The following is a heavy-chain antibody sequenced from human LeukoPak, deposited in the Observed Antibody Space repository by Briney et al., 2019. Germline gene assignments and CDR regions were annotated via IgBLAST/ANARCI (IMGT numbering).Heavy chain of an antibody. CDR2: FDPEDGET. CDR1: GYTLTELS. J-gene: IGHJ6*02. Sequence: ASVKVSCKVSGYTLTELSMHWVRQAPGKGLEWMGGFDPEDGETIYAQKFQGRVTMTEDTSTDTAYMELSSLRSEDTAVYYCATAGYDILTGYSYYSMDVWGQGTTVTVSS. V-gene: IGHV1-24*01. D-gene: IGHD3-9*01. CDR3: ATAGYDILTGYSYYSMDV.